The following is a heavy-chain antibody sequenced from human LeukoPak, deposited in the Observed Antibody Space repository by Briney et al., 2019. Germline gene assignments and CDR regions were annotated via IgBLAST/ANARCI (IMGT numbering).Heavy chain of an antibody. D-gene: IGHD1-7*01. J-gene: IGHJ4*02. CDR3: ARDHGVTGTTYDY. V-gene: IGHV3-21*01. Sequence: PGGSLRLSCAASGFTFSSYSMNWVRQAPGKGLEWVSSISSSSSYIYYADSVKGRFTISRDNAKNSLYLQMNSLRAEDTAVCYCARDHGVTGTTYDYWGQGILVTVSS. CDR2: ISSSSSYI. CDR1: GFTFSSYS.